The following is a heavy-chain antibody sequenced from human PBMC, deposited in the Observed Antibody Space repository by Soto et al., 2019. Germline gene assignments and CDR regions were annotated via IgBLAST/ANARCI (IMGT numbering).Heavy chain of an antibody. Sequence: GGSLRLSCAASGFTFSSYGMHWVRQAPGKGLEWGAVIWYDGSNKYYADSVKGRFTISRDNSKNTLYLQMNSLRAEDTAVYYCARDRRIRSGSYFDYWGQGTLVTVSS. V-gene: IGHV3-33*01. D-gene: IGHD1-26*01. CDR1: GFTFSSYG. J-gene: IGHJ4*02. CDR2: IWYDGSNK. CDR3: ARDRRIRSGSYFDY.